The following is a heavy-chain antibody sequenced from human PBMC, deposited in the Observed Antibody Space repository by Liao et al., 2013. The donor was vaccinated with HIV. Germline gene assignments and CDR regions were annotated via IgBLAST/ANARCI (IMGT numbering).Heavy chain of an antibody. CDR2: ISSSGNT. CDR3: ARHSLAPGHLGQNAFVN. Sequence: QVQLQESGPGLIKPSETLSLTCTVSGGSISGYYWSWIRQPAGKGPEWIGRISSSGNTNNNPSLKSRLIMSVDTSKNQFSLNLTSVTAADTAVYFCARHSLAPGHLGQNAFVNLGPRDKGHRLF. J-gene: IGHJ3*02. V-gene: IGHV4-4*07. D-gene: IGHD1-26*01. CDR1: GGSISGYY.